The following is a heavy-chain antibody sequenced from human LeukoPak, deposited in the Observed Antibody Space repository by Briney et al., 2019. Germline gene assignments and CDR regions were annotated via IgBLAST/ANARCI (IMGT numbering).Heavy chain of an antibody. D-gene: IGHD1-26*01. CDR3: ARESYSGSYRYYFDY. V-gene: IGHV3-30*04. CDR2: ISYDGSNK. CDR1: GFTFSSYA. Sequence: GGSLRLSCAASGFTFSSYAMHWVRQAPGKGLEWVAVISYDGSNKYYADSVKGRFTISRDNSKNTLYLQMNSLRAEDTAVYYCARESYSGSYRYYFDYWGQGTLVTVSS. J-gene: IGHJ4*02.